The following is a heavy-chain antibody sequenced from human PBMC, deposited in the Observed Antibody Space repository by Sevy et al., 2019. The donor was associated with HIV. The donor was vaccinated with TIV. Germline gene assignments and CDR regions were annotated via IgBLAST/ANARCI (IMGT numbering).Heavy chain of an antibody. CDR3: SREGVGGYSYSLDY. CDR1: GLSFSSYA. V-gene: IGHV3-64*02. J-gene: IGHJ4*02. CDR2: ISSNGGST. Sequence: GGSLRLSCAASGLSFSSYALHWVRQAPGKGLEYVSPISSNGGSTYYADSVKGRFTISRDNSKNTLYLQMGSLRAEDMAVYYWSREGVGGYSYSLDYWGQGTLVTVSS. D-gene: IGHD5-18*01.